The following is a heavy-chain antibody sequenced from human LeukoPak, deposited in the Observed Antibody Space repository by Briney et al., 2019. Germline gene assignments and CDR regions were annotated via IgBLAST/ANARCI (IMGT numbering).Heavy chain of an antibody. Sequence: PGRSLRLSCAASRFTFSSFGMHWVRQAPGKGLEWVAVIWYDGSNKYYADSVKGRFTISRDNSKNTLYLQMNSLRAEDTAVYYCARDGDITPTDVWGQGTTVTVSS. D-gene: IGHD2-15*01. CDR1: RFTFSSFG. J-gene: IGHJ6*02. CDR3: ARDGDITPTDV. CDR2: IWYDGSNK. V-gene: IGHV3-33*01.